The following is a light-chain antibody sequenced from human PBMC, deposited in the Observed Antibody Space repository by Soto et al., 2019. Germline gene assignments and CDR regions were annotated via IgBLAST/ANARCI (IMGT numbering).Light chain of an antibody. Sequence: DVVMTQSPLSLPVTLGQPASISCRSSQSLVSSNGNTFLIWFQQRPDQSPRRLIYKVSNRDSAVPGRFTGSGSGTDFTLEISRVEAEDVGVYYCMQATHWPWTFGQGTKVEIK. CDR1: QSLVSSNGNTF. V-gene: IGKV2-30*01. CDR2: KVS. CDR3: MQATHWPWT. J-gene: IGKJ1*01.